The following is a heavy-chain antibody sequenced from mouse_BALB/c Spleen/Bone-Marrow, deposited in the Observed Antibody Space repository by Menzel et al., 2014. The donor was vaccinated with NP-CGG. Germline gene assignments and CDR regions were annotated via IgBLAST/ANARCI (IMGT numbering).Heavy chain of an antibody. J-gene: IGHJ2*01. V-gene: IGHV1-77*01. CDR1: GYTFTDYV. CDR2: IYPGSGST. D-gene: IGHD4-1*01. Sequence: VKLVESGPELVKPGASVKMSCKASGYTFTDYVISWVKQRTGQGLEWIGEIYPGSGSTYYNEKFKGKATLTADKSSNTAYMQLSSLTSEDSAVYFCATGTDYWGQGTTPTVSS. CDR3: ATGTDY.